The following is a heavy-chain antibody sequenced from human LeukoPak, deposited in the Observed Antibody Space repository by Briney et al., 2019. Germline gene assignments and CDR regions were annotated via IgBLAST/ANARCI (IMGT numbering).Heavy chain of an antibody. CDR3: AKGGGLFDY. CDR1: AFTFSIYA. CDR2: ISGSGGST. V-gene: IGHV3-23*01. J-gene: IGHJ4*02. Sequence: PGGSLRLSCAASAFTFSIYAMSWVRQAPGKGLGWVSTISGSGGSTHYADSVKGRFTISRDNSKNTLYLQMNSLRAEDTAVYYCAKGGGLFDYWGQGTLVTVSS.